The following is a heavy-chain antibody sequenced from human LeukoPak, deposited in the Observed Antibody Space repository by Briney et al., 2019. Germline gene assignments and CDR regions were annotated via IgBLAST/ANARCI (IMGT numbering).Heavy chain of an antibody. V-gene: IGHV3-23*01. J-gene: IGHJ4*02. CDR1: GFIFSNAW. D-gene: IGHD5-18*01. CDR2: ISDSGDTS. Sequence: GGSLRLSCAASGFIFSNAWMSWVRQAPGKGLEWVSAISDSGDTSYFADSVRGRVTISRDNFRNELYFQMSSLRAEDTAVYYCAKHQGGRGYTYGQLHYWGQGTLVTVSS. CDR3: AKHQGGRGYTYGQLHY.